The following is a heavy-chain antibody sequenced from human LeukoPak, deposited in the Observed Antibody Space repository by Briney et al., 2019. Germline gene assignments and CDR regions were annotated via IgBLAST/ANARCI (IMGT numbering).Heavy chain of an antibody. V-gene: IGHV1-2*02. CDR3: ARDTTTVTTPYFDY. Sequence: ASVTLSCKASGYTFTGYYIDWVRQAPGQGLEWMGWINSDSGGTNYAQKFQGRVTMTRDTSTSTAYMELSSLRSDDTAFYYCARDTTTVTTPYFDYWGQGTLGSVAS. CDR1: GYTFTGYY. CDR2: INSDSGGT. D-gene: IGHD4-17*01. J-gene: IGHJ4*02.